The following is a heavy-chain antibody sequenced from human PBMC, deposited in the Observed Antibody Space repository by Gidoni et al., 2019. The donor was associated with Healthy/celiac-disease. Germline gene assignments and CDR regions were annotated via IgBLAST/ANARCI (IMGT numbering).Heavy chain of an antibody. CDR3: AKEVSMIVVVGTFDY. CDR2: ISGSGGST. J-gene: IGHJ4*02. Sequence: EVQLLESGGGLVQPGGSLGLSCDAPGFTFASYAIRWVRPAPGKGLEWVSAISGSGGSTYYADSVKGRFTISRDNSKNTLYLQMNSLRAEDTAVYYCAKEVSMIVVVGTFDYWGQGTLVTVSS. D-gene: IGHD3-22*01. CDR1: GFTFASYA. V-gene: IGHV3-23*01.